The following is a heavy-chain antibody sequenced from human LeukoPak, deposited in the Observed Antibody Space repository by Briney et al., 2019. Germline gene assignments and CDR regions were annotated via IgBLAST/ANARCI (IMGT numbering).Heavy chain of an antibody. D-gene: IGHD4-17*01. Sequence: GGSLRLSCAASGFTFSSYAMSWVRQAPGKGPEWVSLIYSGGDKRYAASVKGRFTISRDNSKNTLYLQMNSLRAEDTAVYYCARDYGDYGRPLLFVYWGQGTLVTVSS. J-gene: IGHJ4*02. CDR3: ARDYGDYGRPLLFVY. V-gene: IGHV3-23*03. CDR2: IYSGGDK. CDR1: GFTFSSYA.